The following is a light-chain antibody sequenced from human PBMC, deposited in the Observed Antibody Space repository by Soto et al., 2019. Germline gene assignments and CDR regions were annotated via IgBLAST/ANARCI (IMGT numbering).Light chain of an antibody. CDR3: QQGFSSPRIT. Sequence: DIEMTHSPSSLSASVGASVPITCRTSQIVHNFLHWYQQKSRKAPKLLISITSPLQSGVTSRFSSSASWITFTLTISTLQPEAPATYICQQGFSSPRITFCPGNTVHIK. CDR2: ITS. J-gene: IGKJ3*01. CDR1: QIVHNF. V-gene: IGKV1-39*01.